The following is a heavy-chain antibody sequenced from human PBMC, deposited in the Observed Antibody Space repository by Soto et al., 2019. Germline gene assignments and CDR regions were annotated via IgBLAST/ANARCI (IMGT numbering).Heavy chain of an antibody. D-gene: IGHD3-3*01. CDR1: GYTFTSYG. CDR2: ISAYNGNT. V-gene: IGHV1-18*04. CDR3: ARGVWTYYDFWSGYLGSDYFDY. J-gene: IGHJ4*02. Sequence: ASVKVTCKASGYTFTSYGISRVRQAPGQGLEWMGWISAYNGNTNYAQKLQGRVTMTTDTSTSTAYMELRSLRSDDTAVYYCARGVWTYYDFWSGYLGSDYFDYWGQGTLVTVSS.